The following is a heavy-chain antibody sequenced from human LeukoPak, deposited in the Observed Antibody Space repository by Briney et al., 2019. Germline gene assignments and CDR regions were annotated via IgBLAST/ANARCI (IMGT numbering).Heavy chain of an antibody. Sequence: GGSLRLSCAASGFTVSSNYMSWVRQAPGKGLEWVSVIYSGGSTYYADSVKGRFTISRDNSKNALYLQMNSLRAEDTAVYYCARENRYYFDYWGQGTLVTVSS. CDR3: ARENRYYFDY. J-gene: IGHJ4*02. CDR2: IYSGGST. V-gene: IGHV3-66*01. D-gene: IGHD2/OR15-2a*01. CDR1: GFTVSSNY.